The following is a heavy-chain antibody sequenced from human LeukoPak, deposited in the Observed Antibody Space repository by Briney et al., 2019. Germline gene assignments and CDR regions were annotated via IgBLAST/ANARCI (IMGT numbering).Heavy chain of an antibody. CDR1: GYTFTGYY. CDR2: MNPHSGDT. V-gene: IGHV1-8*02. J-gene: IGHJ3*02. CDR3: ARINYGDAYDI. Sequence: ASVKVSCKASGYTFTGYYMHWVRQATGQGLEWMGWMNPHSGDTGYARNFQGRVTMTRSTSISTAYMELSSLRSEDTAVYYCARINYGDAYDIWGQGTLVTVSS. D-gene: IGHD4-11*01.